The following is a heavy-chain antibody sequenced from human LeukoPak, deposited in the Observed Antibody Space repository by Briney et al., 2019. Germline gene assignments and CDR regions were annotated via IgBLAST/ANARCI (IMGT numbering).Heavy chain of an antibody. V-gene: IGHV4-38-2*01. CDR3: ASAVVPAAAFDI. J-gene: IGHJ3*02. D-gene: IGHD2-2*01. Sequence: SETLPLTCAVSGYSISSGYYWGWIRQPPGKGLEWIGSIYHSGSTYYNPSLKSRVTISVDTSKNQFSLKLSSVTAADTAVYYCASAVVPAAAFDIWGQGTMVTVSS. CDR2: IYHSGST. CDR1: GYSISSGYY.